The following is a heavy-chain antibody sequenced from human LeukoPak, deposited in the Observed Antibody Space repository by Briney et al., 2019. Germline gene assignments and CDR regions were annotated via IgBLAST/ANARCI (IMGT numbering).Heavy chain of an antibody. CDR3: AREAPGFSCLDY. CDR2: INPNNGGT. D-gene: IGHD5-18*01. V-gene: IGHV1-2*02. CDR1: GYTFTGYY. Sequence: EASVKVSCKASGYTFTGYYMHWVRQAPGQGLEWMGWINPNNGGTKSAQKFQGRVTVTRDTSISTAYMELSRLSSDNTAVYYCAREAPGFSCLDYWGQGTLVTVSS. J-gene: IGHJ4*02.